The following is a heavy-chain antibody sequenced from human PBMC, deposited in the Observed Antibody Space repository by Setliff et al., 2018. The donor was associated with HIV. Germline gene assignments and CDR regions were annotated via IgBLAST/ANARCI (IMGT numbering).Heavy chain of an antibody. V-gene: IGHV3-30*03. Sequence: PGGSLRLSCAASGFTFSSYWMSWVRQAPGKGLEWVAAISDDGNDKYYADSVKGRFTISRDNSEDTLYLQMNSLKTEDTAVYYCTRPGYYYDSSGSGPAMDVWGKGTTVTVSS. CDR2: ISDDGNDK. D-gene: IGHD3-22*01. CDR3: TRPGYYYDSSGSGPAMDV. J-gene: IGHJ6*03. CDR1: GFTFSSYW.